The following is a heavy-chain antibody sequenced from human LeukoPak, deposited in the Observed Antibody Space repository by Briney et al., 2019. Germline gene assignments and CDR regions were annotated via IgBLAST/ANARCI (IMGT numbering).Heavy chain of an antibody. V-gene: IGHV3-23*01. D-gene: IGHD1-7*01. CDR3: AEVRPGAGTTD. CDR2: IGSSGATT. Sequence: PGGSLRLSCAASGFTFSSCAISWVRQAPGKGLEWVSSIGSSGATTYYTDSVRGRFTISRDNSKNTLYLQMNSLRVEDTAVYYCAEVRPGAGTTDWGQGTLVTVSS. J-gene: IGHJ4*02. CDR1: GFTFSSCA.